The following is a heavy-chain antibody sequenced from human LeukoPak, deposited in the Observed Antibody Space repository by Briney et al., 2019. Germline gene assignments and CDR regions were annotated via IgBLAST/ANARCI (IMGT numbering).Heavy chain of an antibody. CDR1: GFTFSFYA. CDR3: AKDGGHYYDSSGYLGDAFDI. Sequence: GGSLRLSCAASGFTFSFYAMSWVRQAPGKGLEWVSAISGSGGGTYYADSVKSRFTTSRDNSKNTLYLQMNSLRAEDTAVYYCAKDGGHYYDSSGYLGDAFDIWGQGTMVTVSS. V-gene: IGHV3-23*01. D-gene: IGHD3-22*01. J-gene: IGHJ3*02. CDR2: ISGSGGGT.